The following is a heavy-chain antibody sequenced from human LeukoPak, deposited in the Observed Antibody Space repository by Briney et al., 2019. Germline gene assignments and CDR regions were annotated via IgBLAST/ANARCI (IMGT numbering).Heavy chain of an antibody. V-gene: IGHV3-7*01. J-gene: IGHJ4*02. Sequence: GGSLRLSCAASGFTFSGYWMSWVRQAPGKGLEWVANIKEDGREKYYVDSVKGRFTISRDNAKNSLYLQMNSLRAEDTAVYYCAKDTEDYDFWSGYWTYWGQGTLVTVSS. CDR1: GFTFSGYW. D-gene: IGHD3-3*01. CDR2: IKEDGREK. CDR3: AKDTEDYDFWSGYWTY.